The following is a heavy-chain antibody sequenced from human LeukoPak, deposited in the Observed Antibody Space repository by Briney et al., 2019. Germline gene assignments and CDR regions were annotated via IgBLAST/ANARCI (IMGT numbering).Heavy chain of an antibody. D-gene: IGHD6-6*01. Sequence: GGSLRFSCAASGFTFSSYVMSWVRQAPGKGLEWVSAISSSSAGTYYADSVKGRFTVSRDNAINTLYLQMNSLRVEDTAVYYCAKGSSSSRPYYFDSWGQGTLVTVSS. V-gene: IGHV3-23*01. CDR1: GFTFSSYV. CDR2: ISSSSAGT. J-gene: IGHJ4*02. CDR3: AKGSSSSRPYYFDS.